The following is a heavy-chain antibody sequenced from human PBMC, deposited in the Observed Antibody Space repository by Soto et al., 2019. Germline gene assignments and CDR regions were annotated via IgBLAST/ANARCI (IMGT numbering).Heavy chain of an antibody. J-gene: IGHJ4*02. CDR1: GFTVSTYG. V-gene: IGHV3-30*03. D-gene: IGHD2-8*02. CDR2: ISRAGGTK. CDR3: TGEVASGY. Sequence: QVQLVESGGGVVQPGRSLRLSCAVSGFTVSTYGMHWVRQAPGKGLEWVAVISRAGGTKYYADSVKGRFTISRDNSRNTLCLEMNSLRGDDMAVYYCTGEVASGYWGQGTLVTVSS.